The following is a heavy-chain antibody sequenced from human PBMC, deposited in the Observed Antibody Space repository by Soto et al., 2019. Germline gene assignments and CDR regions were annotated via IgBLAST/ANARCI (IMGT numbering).Heavy chain of an antibody. D-gene: IGHD3-9*01. J-gene: IGHJ4*02. Sequence: GGSLRLSCAASGFTFSSYGMHWVRQAPGKGLEWVAVISYDGSNKYYADSVKGRFTISRDNSKNTLYLQMNSLRAEDTAMYYCAKGARYFDWLDYWGQGTLVTVSS. CDR1: GFTFSSYG. CDR3: AKGARYFDWLDY. V-gene: IGHV3-30*18. CDR2: ISYDGSNK.